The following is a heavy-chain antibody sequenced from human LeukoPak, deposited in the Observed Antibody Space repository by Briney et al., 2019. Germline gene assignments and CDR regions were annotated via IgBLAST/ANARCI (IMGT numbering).Heavy chain of an antibody. J-gene: IGHJ4*02. CDR1: GGSISSGDYY. D-gene: IGHD3-22*01. V-gene: IGHV4-30-4*01. CDR2: IYYSGST. Sequence: SETLSLTCTVSGGSISSGDYYWSWIRQPPGKGLEWIGYIYYSGSTYYNPSLKSRVTISVDTSKNQFSLKLSSVTAADTAVYYCARATYDYYDSSGYYYDYWGQGTLVTVSS. CDR3: ARATYDYYDSSGYYYDY.